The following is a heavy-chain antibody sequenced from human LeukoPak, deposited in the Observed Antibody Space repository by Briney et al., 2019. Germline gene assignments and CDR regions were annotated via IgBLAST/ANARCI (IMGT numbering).Heavy chain of an antibody. J-gene: IGHJ4*02. CDR1: GYSFSSYS. D-gene: IGHD3-16*01. CDR2: IHGGDFNV. Sequence: GGSLKISCKASGYSFSSYSIAWVRQVPGKGLEWMGMIHGGDFNVIYSPPFQGQVTISVDKSINTAYLQWSSLKASDSALYYCARHNCYDSWGQGTLVTVSS. V-gene: IGHV5-51*01. CDR3: ARHNCYDS.